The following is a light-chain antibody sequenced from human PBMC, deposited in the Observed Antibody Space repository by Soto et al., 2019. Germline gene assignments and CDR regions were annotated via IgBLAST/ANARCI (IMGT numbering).Light chain of an antibody. J-gene: IGLJ1*01. V-gene: IGLV3-25*02. CDR2: KDS. CDR3: QSTDSDISFV. Sequence: SYELTQPPSVSVSPGQTARITCSGDALPKKYAYWYQQKPGQAPVLVIYKDSERPSGIPDRFSGSSSGTTVTLTISGVQAEDEADYFCQSTDSDISFVFGSGTRSPS. CDR1: ALPKKY.